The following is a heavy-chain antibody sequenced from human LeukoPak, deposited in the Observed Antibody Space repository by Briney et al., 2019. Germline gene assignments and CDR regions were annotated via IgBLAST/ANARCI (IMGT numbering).Heavy chain of an antibody. Sequence: SETLSLTCTVPGGSVSSTTYYWGWIRQPPGGGLEWIANVYYTGSTYCNPSLKSRVTMSVDTSKNQFSLTMTSVTAADMAVYYCARLSKGRYFDYIFEYWGQGTLATVSS. D-gene: IGHD3-9*01. CDR2: VYYTGST. CDR1: GGSVSSTTYY. CDR3: ARLSKGRYFDYIFEY. V-gene: IGHV4-39*01. J-gene: IGHJ4*02.